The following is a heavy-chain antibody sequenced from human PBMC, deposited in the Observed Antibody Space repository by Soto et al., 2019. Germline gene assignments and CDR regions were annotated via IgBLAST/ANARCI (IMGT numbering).Heavy chain of an antibody. CDR1: GYTFTSHA. D-gene: IGHD1-26*01. J-gene: IGHJ4*02. V-gene: IGHV1-3*04. CDR3: ASNAKWDPRGVEAQQDDYFDY. CDR2: VDTDNGNT. Sequence: ASVKVSCKASGYTFTSHAMPWLRQAPGQSLAGMGWVDTDNGNTKYSQKFQARVIITRDTYENRVGLELSSLTSEYSAVYYWASNAKWDPRGVEAQQDDYFDYWGQGTLVTVSS.